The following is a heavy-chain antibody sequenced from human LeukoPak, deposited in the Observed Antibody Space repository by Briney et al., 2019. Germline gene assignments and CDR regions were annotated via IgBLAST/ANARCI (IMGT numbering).Heavy chain of an antibody. CDR2: IYYSGST. Sequence: PSETLSLTCTVSGGSISSYYWSWIRQPPGKGLEWIGYIYYSGSTNYNPSLKSRVTISVDTSKNQFSLKLSSVTAADTAVYYCARAPDILTGLYYFDYWGQGTLVTVSS. V-gene: IGHV4-59*01. CDR3: ARAPDILTGLYYFDY. CDR1: GGSISSYY. J-gene: IGHJ4*02. D-gene: IGHD3-9*01.